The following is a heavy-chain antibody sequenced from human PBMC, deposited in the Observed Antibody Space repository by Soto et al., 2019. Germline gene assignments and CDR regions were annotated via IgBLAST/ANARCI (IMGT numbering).Heavy chain of an antibody. V-gene: IGHV3-23*01. CDR2: ISGSGGST. D-gene: IGHD3-10*01. J-gene: IGHJ5*02. CDR3: TTSKSVWFGPRDP. Sequence: PGGSLRLSCAASGFTFSSCDMSWVRQAPGKGLEWVSAISGSGGSTYYADSVKGRFTISRDNSKNTLFLHMDSLKTEDTAVYYCTTSKSVWFGPRDPWGQGTLVTVSS. CDR1: GFTFSSCD.